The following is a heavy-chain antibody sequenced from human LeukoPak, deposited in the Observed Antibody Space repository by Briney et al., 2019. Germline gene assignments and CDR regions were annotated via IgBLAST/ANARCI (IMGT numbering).Heavy chain of an antibody. V-gene: IGHV4-39*01. CDR3: ARYCGGDCYSPYYGMDV. J-gene: IGHJ6*02. CDR2: IFYSGST. CDR1: GGSISSGSYY. Sequence: SETLSLTCTVSGGSISSGSYYWGWFRQPPGKGLEWIGSIFYSGSTYSNPSLKSRVTLAVDTSKNQISLKLSSVTAADTAVYYCARYCGGDCYSPYYGMDVWGQGTTVTVSS. D-gene: IGHD2-21*02.